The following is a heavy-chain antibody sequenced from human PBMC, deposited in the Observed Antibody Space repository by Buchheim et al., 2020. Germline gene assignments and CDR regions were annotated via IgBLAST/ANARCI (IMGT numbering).Heavy chain of an antibody. D-gene: IGHD2-2*01. Sequence: QVQLVESGGGVVQPGRSLGLSCSASGFTFSGYGMHWVRQAPGKGLEWVARIWFDGSAEEYADFVKGRFSTSRDNSKNTLFLQMSSLGAEDTAVYYCARENWATRCSVSNCLSLDYWGQGTL. J-gene: IGHJ4*02. CDR2: IWFDGSAE. CDR1: GFTFSGYG. CDR3: ARENWATRCSVSNCLSLDY. V-gene: IGHV3-33*01.